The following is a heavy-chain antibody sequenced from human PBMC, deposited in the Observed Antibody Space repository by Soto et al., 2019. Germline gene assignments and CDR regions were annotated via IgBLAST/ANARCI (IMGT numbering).Heavy chain of an antibody. Sequence: GASVKVSCKASGYTFTSYGISWVRQAPGQGLEWMGWISAYNGNTNYAQKLQGRVTRTTDTSTSTAYMELRSLRSDDTAVYYCARPGYCSSTSCPDTYYYYYGMDVWGQGTTVTVS. J-gene: IGHJ6*02. CDR3: ARPGYCSSTSCPDTYYYYYGMDV. CDR1: GYTFTSYG. D-gene: IGHD2-2*01. CDR2: ISAYNGNT. V-gene: IGHV1-18*01.